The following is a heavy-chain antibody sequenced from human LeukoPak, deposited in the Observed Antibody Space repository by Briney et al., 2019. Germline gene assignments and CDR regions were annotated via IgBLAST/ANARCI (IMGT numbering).Heavy chain of an antibody. D-gene: IGHD4-23*01. V-gene: IGHV3-21*01. J-gene: IGHJ4*02. CDR1: GFTFSSYS. CDR3: ARERLRWGAGSYYFDY. CDR2: ISRSSRYI. Sequence: GGSLRLSCAASGFTFSSYSMNWVRQAPGKGLEWVSSISRSSRYIYYADSVKGRFTISRDNAKNSLYLQMNSLRAEDTAVYYCARERLRWGAGSYYFDYWGQGTLVTVSS.